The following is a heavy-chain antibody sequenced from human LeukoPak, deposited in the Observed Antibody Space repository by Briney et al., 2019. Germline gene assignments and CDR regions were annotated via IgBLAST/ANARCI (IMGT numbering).Heavy chain of an antibody. CDR1: GGSFSGYY. J-gene: IGHJ4*02. CDR3: ARDSPNYDFWSGYYLYYFDY. V-gene: IGHV4-34*01. D-gene: IGHD3-3*01. CDR2: INHSGST. Sequence: SETLSLTCAVYGGSFSGYYWSWIRQPPGKGLEWIGEINHSGSTNYNPSLKSRVTISVDTSKNQFSLKLSSVTAADTAVYYCARDSPNYDFWSGYYLYYFDYWGQGTLVTVSS.